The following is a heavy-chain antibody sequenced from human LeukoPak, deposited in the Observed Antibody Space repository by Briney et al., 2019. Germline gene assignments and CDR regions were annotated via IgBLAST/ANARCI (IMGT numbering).Heavy chain of an antibody. Sequence: GGSLRLSCAASGFTFSDYYMNWDPQAPGKGLEWVSSISRSSTIYYADSVKGRFSISRDNAKNSLYLQMNSLRAEDTAVYYCARGPYYYYMDVWGKGTTVTVSS. CDR2: ISRSSTI. CDR1: GFTFSDYY. J-gene: IGHJ6*03. V-gene: IGHV3-69-1*02. CDR3: ARGPYYYYMDV.